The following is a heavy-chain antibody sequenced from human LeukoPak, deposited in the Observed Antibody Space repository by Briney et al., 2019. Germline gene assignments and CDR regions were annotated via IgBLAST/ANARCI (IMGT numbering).Heavy chain of an antibody. CDR3: ARTYAYVGWYPHLPGVY. CDR1: GYTFTGYY. D-gene: IGHD2-15*01. V-gene: IGHV1-2*02. Sequence: ASVKVSFKASGYTFTGYYMHWVRQAPGQGLEWMGWINPNSGGTNYAQKFQGRVTMTRDTSISTAYMELSRLRSDDTAVYYCARTYAYVGWYPHLPGVYWGQGTLVTVSS. J-gene: IGHJ4*02. CDR2: INPNSGGT.